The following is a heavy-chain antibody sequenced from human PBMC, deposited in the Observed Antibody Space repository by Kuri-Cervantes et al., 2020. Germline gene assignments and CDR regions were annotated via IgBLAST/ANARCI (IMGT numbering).Heavy chain of an antibody. V-gene: IGHV1-3*01. J-gene: IGHJ5*02. CDR2: INAGNGNT. CDR1: GYTFTSYA. CDR3: ARDLYYYGSGSERNRDNWFDP. Sequence: ASVKVSCKASGYTFTSYAMHWVRQAPGQRLEWMGWINAGNGNTKYSQKFQGRVTITRDTSASTAYMELSSLRSEDTAVYYCARDLYYYGSGSERNRDNWFDPWGQGTLVTVSS. D-gene: IGHD3-10*01.